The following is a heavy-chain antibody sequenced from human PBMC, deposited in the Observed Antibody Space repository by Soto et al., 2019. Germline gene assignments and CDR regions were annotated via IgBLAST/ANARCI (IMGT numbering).Heavy chain of an antibody. CDR1: GYTFTSYA. Sequence: ASVKVSCKASGYTFTSYAMHWVRQAPGQRLEWMGWINAGNGNTKYSQKFQGRVTITRDTSASTGYMELSSLRSEDTAVYYCARLGVGATYYYYYGMDVWGQGTTVTVS. CDR2: INAGNGNT. J-gene: IGHJ6*02. V-gene: IGHV1-3*01. CDR3: ARLGVGATYYYYYGMDV. D-gene: IGHD1-26*01.